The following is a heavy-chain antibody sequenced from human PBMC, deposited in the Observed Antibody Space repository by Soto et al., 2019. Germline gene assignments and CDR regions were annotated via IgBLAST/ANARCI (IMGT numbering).Heavy chain of an antibody. Sequence: RGESLKISCKGSGYSFTSYWIGWVRQMPGKGLEWMGIIYPGDSDTRYSPSFQGQVTISADKSISTAYLQWSSLKASDTAMYYCAKPGRGGGSYPSLAFDIWGQGTMVTLSS. D-gene: IGHD1-26*01. V-gene: IGHV5-51*01. CDR3: AKPGRGGGSYPSLAFDI. CDR2: IYPGDSDT. CDR1: GYSFTSYW. J-gene: IGHJ3*02.